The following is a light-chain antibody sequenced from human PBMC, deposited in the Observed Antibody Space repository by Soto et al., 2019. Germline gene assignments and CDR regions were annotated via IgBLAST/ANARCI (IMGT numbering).Light chain of an antibody. CDR1: QGFSTY. V-gene: IGKV1-9*01. CDR2: GAS. J-gene: IGKJ5*01. CDR3: QQLNSYPLT. Sequence: IHLTQSPSALSASVGDRVTITFRASQGFSTYLAWYQQKPGKAPKXLSYGASTLQSGVPSRFRGSGSGTDFTLTISSLKPEDFETYYCQQLNSYPLTFGQGTRLEI.